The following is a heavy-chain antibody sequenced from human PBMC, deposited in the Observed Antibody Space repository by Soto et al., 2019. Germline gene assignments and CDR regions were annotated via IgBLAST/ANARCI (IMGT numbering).Heavy chain of an antibody. CDR1: GYTFSTYG. CDR2: INPLKGDT. J-gene: IGHJ3*01. Sequence: QAQLVQSGGEMRKPGASVKVSCKASGYTFSTYGITWVRQAPGQGLEWMGWINPLKGDTNSAARFQDRLTMTTDTSTRTAYMELRSLTADDSAVYYCARVKAPADILGAVVLWGQGTVVTVSS. CDR3: ARVKAPADILGAVVL. D-gene: IGHD2-2*02. V-gene: IGHV1-18*01.